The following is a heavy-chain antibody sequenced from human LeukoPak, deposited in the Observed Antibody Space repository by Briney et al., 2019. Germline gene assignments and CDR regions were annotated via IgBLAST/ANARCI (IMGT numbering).Heavy chain of an antibody. Sequence: PGGSLRLSCAASGFTFSSYWMSWARQAPGKGLEWVANIKQDGSEKYYVDSVKGRFTISRDNAKNSLYLQMNSLRAEDTAVYYCARVKNLWGSYRSYYFDYWGQGTLVTVSS. CDR1: GFTFSSYW. V-gene: IGHV3-7*01. D-gene: IGHD3-16*02. CDR3: ARVKNLWGSYRSYYFDY. J-gene: IGHJ4*02. CDR2: IKQDGSEK.